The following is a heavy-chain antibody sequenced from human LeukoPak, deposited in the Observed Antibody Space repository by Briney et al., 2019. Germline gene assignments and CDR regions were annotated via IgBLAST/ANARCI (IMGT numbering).Heavy chain of an antibody. CDR3: SWELDVSFGRRLEH. Sequence: PGGSLRLSCAASGFTFSSYSMNWVRQAPGKGLEWVGRLKSRGSGGTADSSAPVKGRFTISRDDSQNTLYLQMNSLKIEDTAVYFCSWELDVSFGRRLEHWGQGTLVTVAS. J-gene: IGHJ5*02. V-gene: IGHV3-15*01. D-gene: IGHD1-1*01. CDR2: LKSRGSGGTA. CDR1: GFTFSSYS.